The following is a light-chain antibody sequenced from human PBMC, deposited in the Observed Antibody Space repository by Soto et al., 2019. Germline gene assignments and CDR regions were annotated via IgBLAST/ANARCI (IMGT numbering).Light chain of an antibody. CDR3: QQYDNYPRT. V-gene: IGKV3-20*01. Sequence: EIVLTQSPGTLSLSPGERATLSCRASQSININYLAWYQQKPGQGPRLLMYGASSRATGIPDRFSGSGSGTDLPLTISSLEPEEFAVYYCQQYDNYPRTFGQGTKVEIK. CDR1: QSININY. CDR2: GAS. J-gene: IGKJ1*01.